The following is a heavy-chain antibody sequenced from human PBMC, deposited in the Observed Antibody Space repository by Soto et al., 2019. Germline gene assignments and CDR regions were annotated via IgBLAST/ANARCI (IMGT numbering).Heavy chain of an antibody. CDR1: GGSISSGGYY. CDR2: IYYSGST. Sequence: SETLSLTCTVSGGSISSGGYYWSWIRQHPGKGLGWIGYIYYSGSTYYNPSLKSRVTISVDTSKHQFSLKLSSVTAADTAVYYCAREQWLAYYFDSWGQGTLVAVSS. CDR3: AREQWLAYYFDS. D-gene: IGHD6-19*01. V-gene: IGHV4-31*03. J-gene: IGHJ4*02.